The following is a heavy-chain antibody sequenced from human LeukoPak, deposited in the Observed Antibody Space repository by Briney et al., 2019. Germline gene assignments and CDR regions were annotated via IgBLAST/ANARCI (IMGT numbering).Heavy chain of an antibody. CDR3: ARDEVRTTPDY. D-gene: IGHD1-1*01. CDR2: ISAYNGNT. Sequence: ASVKVSCKASGYTFTSYGISWVRQAPGQGLEWMGWISAYNGNTNYAQKPQGRVTMTTDTSTSTAYMGLRSLRSDDTAVYYCARDEVRTTPDYWGQGTLVTVSS. V-gene: IGHV1-18*01. CDR1: GYTFTSYG. J-gene: IGHJ4*02.